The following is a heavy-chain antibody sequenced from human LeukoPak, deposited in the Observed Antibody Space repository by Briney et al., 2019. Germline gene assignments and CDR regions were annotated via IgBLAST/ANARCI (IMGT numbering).Heavy chain of an antibody. CDR2: IIPILGIA. CDR3: ARDLVVVPAASLESWFDP. CDR1: GGTFSSYA. J-gene: IGHJ5*02. Sequence: ASVKVSCKASGGTFSSYAISWVRQAPGQGLEWMGRIIPILGIANYAQKFQGRVTITADKSTSTAYMELSSLRSEDTAAYYCARDLVVVPAASLESWFDPWGQGTLVTVSS. D-gene: IGHD2-2*01. V-gene: IGHV1-69*04.